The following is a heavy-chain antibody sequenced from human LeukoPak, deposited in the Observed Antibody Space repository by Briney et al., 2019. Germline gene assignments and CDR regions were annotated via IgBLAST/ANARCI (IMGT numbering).Heavy chain of an antibody. CDR1: GYTFTSYY. CDR3: ARDSRGCNWNDEGGLY. D-gene: IGHD1-20*01. J-gene: IGHJ4*02. Sequence: ASVKVSCKAAGYTFTSYYMHWVRQAPGQGLEWMGIINPSGGSTSYAQKFQGRVTMTRDTSTSTVYMELSSLRSEDTAVYYCARDSRGCNWNDEGGLYWGQGTLVTVSS. V-gene: IGHV1-46*03. CDR2: INPSGGST.